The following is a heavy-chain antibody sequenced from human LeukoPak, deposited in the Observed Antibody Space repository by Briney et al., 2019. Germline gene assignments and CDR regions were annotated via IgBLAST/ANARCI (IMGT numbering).Heavy chain of an antibody. CDR3: AKQRAGRYDILTGYYRPHYFDY. J-gene: IGHJ4*02. Sequence: GGSLRLSCAASGFTFSSYGMHWVRQAPGKGLEWVAVISYDGSNKYYADSVKGRFTISRDNSKNTLYLQMNSLRAEDTAAYYCAKQRAGRYDILTGYYRPHYFDYWGQGTLVTVSS. V-gene: IGHV3-30*18. D-gene: IGHD3-9*01. CDR1: GFTFSSYG. CDR2: ISYDGSNK.